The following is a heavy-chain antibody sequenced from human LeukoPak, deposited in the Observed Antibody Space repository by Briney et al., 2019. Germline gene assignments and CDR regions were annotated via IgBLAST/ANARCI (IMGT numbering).Heavy chain of an antibody. CDR2: INPNSGGT. J-gene: IGHJ6*02. D-gene: IGHD3-3*01. CDR1: GYTFTGYY. V-gene: IGHV1-2*02. CDR3: ARGDFWSGYPRRHYYYYGMDV. Sequence: ASVKVSCKASGYTFTGYYMHWVRQAPAQGLEWMGWINPNSGGTNHAQKFQGRVTMTRDTSISTADMELSRLRSDDTAVYYCARGDFWSGYPRRHYYYYGMDVWGQGTTVTVSS.